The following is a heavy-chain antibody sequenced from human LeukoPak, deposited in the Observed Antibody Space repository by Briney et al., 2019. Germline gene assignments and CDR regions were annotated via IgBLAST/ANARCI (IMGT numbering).Heavy chain of an antibody. J-gene: IGHJ5*02. Sequence: GGSLRLSCAVSGFTFSSYGMSWVCQAQGKGLGWVSGIRGSGDITYYADPVKGRITISRDNSKNTLYLQMSSLRAEDTAVYYCAKDSVTTVRGEFDPWGQGTLVTVSS. D-gene: IGHD4-17*01. CDR2: IRGSGDIT. CDR1: GFTFSSYG. CDR3: AKDSVTTVRGEFDP. V-gene: IGHV3-23*01.